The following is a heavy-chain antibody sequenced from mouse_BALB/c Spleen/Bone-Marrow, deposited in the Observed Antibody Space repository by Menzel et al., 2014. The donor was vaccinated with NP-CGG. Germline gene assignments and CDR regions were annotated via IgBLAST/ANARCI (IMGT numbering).Heavy chain of an antibody. CDR3: ASYYYGHYFDY. V-gene: IGHV14-3*02. CDR2: IDPANGNT. D-gene: IGHD1-1*01. J-gene: IGHJ2*01. Sequence: LVESGAGLVKPGASVKLSCTASGFNIKDTYMHWVKQRPEQGLEWIGRIDPANGNTKYDPKFQGKATITADTSSNTAYLQLSSLTSEDTAVYYCASYYYGHYFDYWGQGTTLTVSS. CDR1: GFNIKDTY.